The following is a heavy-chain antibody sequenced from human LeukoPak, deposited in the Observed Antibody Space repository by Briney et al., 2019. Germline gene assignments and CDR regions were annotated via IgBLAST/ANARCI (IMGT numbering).Heavy chain of an antibody. J-gene: IGHJ4*02. Sequence: GGSLRLSCAASGFTFSTYGMHWVRQAPGKGLEWVAVIWYDGSKKHYVDSVKGRFTISRDDSKNTVYLQMNSLRAEDTAVYYCARDYGYTPDYWGQGTLVTVSS. D-gene: IGHD6-13*01. CDR1: GFTFSTYG. CDR3: ARDYGYTPDY. V-gene: IGHV3-33*01. CDR2: IWYDGSKK.